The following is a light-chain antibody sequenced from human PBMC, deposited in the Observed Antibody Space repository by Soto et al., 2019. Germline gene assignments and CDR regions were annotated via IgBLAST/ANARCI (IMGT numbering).Light chain of an antibody. Sequence: DIQMTQSPATLSASAGDRVTITCRASQSISSWLAWYQQKPGKAPKLLIYDASSLESGVPARFSGSGSGTEFTLTISRLQPDDFATYYCQQYNSYSPWTFGQGTKVDIK. CDR2: DAS. CDR1: QSISSW. V-gene: IGKV1-5*01. CDR3: QQYNSYSPWT. J-gene: IGKJ1*01.